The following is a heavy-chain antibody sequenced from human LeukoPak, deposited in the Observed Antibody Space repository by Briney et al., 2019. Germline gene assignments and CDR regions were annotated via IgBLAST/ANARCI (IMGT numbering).Heavy chain of an antibody. V-gene: IGHV1-2*02. J-gene: IGHJ4*02. D-gene: IGHD6-19*01. CDR1: GYTFTGYY. CDR3: ARDSSGCPLDY. CDR2: INHNSGGT. Sequence: ASVKVSCKASGYTFTGYYMHWVRQAPGQGLEWMGWINHNSGGTNYAQKFQGRVTMTRDTSISTAYMELSRLRSDDTAVYYCARDSSGCPLDYWGQGTLVTVSS.